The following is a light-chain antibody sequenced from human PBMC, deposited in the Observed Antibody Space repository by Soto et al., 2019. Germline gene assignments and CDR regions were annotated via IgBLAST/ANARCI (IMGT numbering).Light chain of an antibody. V-gene: IGKV1-5*03. CDR2: KAS. CDR3: QHYNSYSEA. CDR1: QTISSW. Sequence: DIQMTQSPSTLSGNVEDRVTITRRASQTISSWLAWYQQKPGKAPKLLIYKASTLKSGVPSRFSGSGSGTEFTLTISSLQPDDFATYYCQHYNSYSEAFGQGTKVDIK. J-gene: IGKJ1*01.